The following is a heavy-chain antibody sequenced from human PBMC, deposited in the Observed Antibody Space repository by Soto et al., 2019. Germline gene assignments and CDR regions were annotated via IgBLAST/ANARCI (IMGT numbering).Heavy chain of an antibody. CDR3: ARGVGSGSYYNQYNWFDP. CDR1: GGTFSSYA. CDR2: INVYNGNT. D-gene: IGHD3-10*01. V-gene: IGHV1-18*01. Sequence: ASVKVSCKASGGTFSSYAISWVRQAPGQGLEWMGWINVYNGNTKYAQKVQGRVTMTTDTSTSTAYMELRSLRSDDTAVYYCARGVGSGSYYNQYNWFDPWGQGTLVTVSS. J-gene: IGHJ5*02.